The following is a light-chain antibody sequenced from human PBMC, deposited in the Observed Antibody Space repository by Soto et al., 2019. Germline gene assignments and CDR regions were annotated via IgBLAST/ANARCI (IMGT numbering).Light chain of an antibody. Sequence: EIVLAQSPGTLSLSPGERATLSCRASQSVTRSYLAWYQQSPGQAPRLLIFGASTRATGIPDRFSGSGSGTDFTLTISSLEPEDFAVYYCQQYGTSPYTFGQGTK. CDR2: GAS. V-gene: IGKV3-20*01. CDR3: QQYGTSPYT. J-gene: IGKJ2*01. CDR1: QSVTRSY.